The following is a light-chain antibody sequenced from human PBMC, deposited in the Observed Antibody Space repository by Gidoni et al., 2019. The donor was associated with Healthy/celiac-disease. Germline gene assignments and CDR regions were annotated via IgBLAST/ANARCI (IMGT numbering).Light chain of an antibody. CDR2: AAS. CDR3: QQSYSTPCS. CDR1: QSISSY. Sequence: PSSLSASVGDRVTITCRASQSISSYLNWYQQKPGKAPKLLIYAASSLQSGVPSRFSGSGSGTDFTLTISSLQPEDFATYYCQQSYSTPCSFGQGTKLEIK. V-gene: IGKV1-39*01. J-gene: IGKJ2*04.